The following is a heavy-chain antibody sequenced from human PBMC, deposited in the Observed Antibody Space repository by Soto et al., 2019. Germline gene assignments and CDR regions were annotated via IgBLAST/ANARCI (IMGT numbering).Heavy chain of an antibody. CDR3: ARVCSGGSCYPGMDV. CDR1: GFNFNSYT. J-gene: IGHJ6*02. D-gene: IGHD2-15*01. CDR2: ISSSGYI. V-gene: IGHV3-21*01. Sequence: GGYLRLSCAASGFNFNSYTINWVRQAPGKRLEWLSSISSSGYIFSTDSVRGRFTISRDNAKNSVYLQINSLRAEDTAVYFCARVCSGGSCYPGMDVWGQGTTVTVSS.